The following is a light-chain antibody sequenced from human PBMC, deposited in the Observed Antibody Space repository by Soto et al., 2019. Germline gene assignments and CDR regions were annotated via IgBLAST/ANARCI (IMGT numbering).Light chain of an antibody. Sequence: EIVMTQSPATLSVSPGETATLSCRASQSVSSNLAWYQQKPGQAPRLLIYDTSTRATGVPARFSGSGSGAEFHLTITSLQCGDFAVYHCQQDHNWPPLTFGGGTKVEIK. CDR3: QQDHNWPPLT. J-gene: IGKJ4*01. CDR2: DTS. V-gene: IGKV3-15*01. CDR1: QSVSSN.